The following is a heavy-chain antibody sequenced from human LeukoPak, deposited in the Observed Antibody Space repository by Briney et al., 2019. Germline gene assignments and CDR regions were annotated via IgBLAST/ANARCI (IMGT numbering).Heavy chain of an antibody. J-gene: IGHJ3*02. Sequence: SQTLSLTCTVSGGSISSGGYYWSWIRQHPGKGLEWIGYIYYSGSTNYNPSLKSRVTISVDTSKNQFSLKLSSVTAADTAVYYCASSKGHDYGAAFDIWGQGTMVTVSS. CDR2: IYYSGST. CDR1: GGSISSGGYY. CDR3: ASSKGHDYGAAFDI. D-gene: IGHD4-17*01. V-gene: IGHV4-61*08.